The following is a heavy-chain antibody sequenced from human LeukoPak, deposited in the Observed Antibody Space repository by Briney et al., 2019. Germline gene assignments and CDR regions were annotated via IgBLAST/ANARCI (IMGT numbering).Heavy chain of an antibody. Sequence: SETLSLTCTVSGGSVSSSSFYWGWIRQPPGKGLEWIGSAYYNGDTYYNSSLKSRVTISVDTSTNQFSLKLSSVTAADTAVYYCARLRGAMTTVTSSFDYWGQGTLVTVSS. D-gene: IGHD4-17*01. V-gene: IGHV4-39*01. CDR2: AYYNGDT. CDR1: GGSVSSSSFY. J-gene: IGHJ4*02. CDR3: ARLRGAMTTVTSSFDY.